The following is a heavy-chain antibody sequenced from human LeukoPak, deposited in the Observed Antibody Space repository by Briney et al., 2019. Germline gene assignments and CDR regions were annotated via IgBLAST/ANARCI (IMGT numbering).Heavy chain of an antibody. CDR1: GFTFITYG. J-gene: IGHJ5*02. Sequence: GKSLRLSCAASGFTFITYGMHWVRQAPDKGLEWVAVISSDGSDKYYADSVKGRFTISRDNSKNTLYLQMSSLRVEDTAVYYCAKQRDSGSLFDPWGQGTQVTVFS. D-gene: IGHD3-10*01. V-gene: IGHV3-30*18. CDR2: ISSDGSDK. CDR3: AKQRDSGSLFDP.